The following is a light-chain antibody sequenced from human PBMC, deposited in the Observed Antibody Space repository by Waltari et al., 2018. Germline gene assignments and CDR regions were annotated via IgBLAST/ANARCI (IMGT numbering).Light chain of an antibody. Sequence: QLVLTQSPPASASLGASVKLTCTLSSGHSSNVIAWLQQQPEKGPRYLMKVNSDGSHSEGDEIPDRFSGSTSGAERYLTISSVQPEDEADYYCQTGGHGTWVFGGGTKLTVL. CDR3: QTGGHGTWV. V-gene: IGLV4-69*01. CDR1: SGHSSNV. CDR2: VNSDGSH. J-gene: IGLJ3*02.